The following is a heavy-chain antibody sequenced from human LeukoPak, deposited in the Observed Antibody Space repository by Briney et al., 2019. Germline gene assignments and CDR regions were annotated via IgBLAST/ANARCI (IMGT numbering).Heavy chain of an antibody. J-gene: IGHJ4*02. Sequence: GGSLRLSCAASGFTFSSYWKHWVRQAPGKGLVWVSRINSDGSSTSYADSVKGRFTISRDNAKNTLYLQTNSLRAEDTAVYYCARAFGYSSGWYDYWGQGTLVTVSS. D-gene: IGHD6-19*01. CDR2: INSDGSST. CDR1: GFTFSSYW. CDR3: ARAFGYSSGWYDY. V-gene: IGHV3-74*01.